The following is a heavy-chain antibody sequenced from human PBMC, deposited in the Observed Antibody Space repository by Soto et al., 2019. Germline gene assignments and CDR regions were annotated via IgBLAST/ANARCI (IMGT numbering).Heavy chain of an antibody. CDR3: ARGPLINSSGSNGGDCNWFDP. J-gene: IGHJ5*02. Sequence: GGSLRLSCAASGFTVSSNYMSWVRQAPGKGLEWVSVIYSGGSTYYADSVKGRFTISRDNSKNTLYLQMDSLRAEDTAVYYCARGPLINSSGSNGGDCNWFDPWGQGTLVTVSS. D-gene: IGHD3-22*01. CDR1: GFTVSSNY. V-gene: IGHV3-53*01. CDR2: IYSGGST.